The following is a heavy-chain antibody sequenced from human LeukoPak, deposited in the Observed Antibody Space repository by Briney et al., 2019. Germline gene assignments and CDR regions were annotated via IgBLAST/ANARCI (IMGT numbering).Heavy chain of an antibody. CDR1: GYTFTGYY. CDR3: ARTGSLFGYYYYYYGMDV. Sequence: ASVKVSCKASGYTFTGYYMHWVRQAPGQGLEWMGWINPNSGGTNYAQKFQGRVTMTRDTSISTAYMELSTLRSDDTAVYYCARTGSLFGYYYYYYGMDVWGQGTTVTVSS. CDR2: INPNSGGT. V-gene: IGHV1-2*02. J-gene: IGHJ6*02. D-gene: IGHD3-16*01.